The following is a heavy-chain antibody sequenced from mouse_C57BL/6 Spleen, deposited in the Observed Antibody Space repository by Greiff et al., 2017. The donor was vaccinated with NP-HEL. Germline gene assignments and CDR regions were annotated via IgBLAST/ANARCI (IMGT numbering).Heavy chain of an antibody. CDR2: ISDGGSYT. J-gene: IGHJ4*01. Sequence: EVQLVESGGGLVKPGGSLKLSCAASGFTFSSYAMSWVRQTPEKRLEWVATISDGGSYTYYPDNVKGRFTISRDNAKNNLYLQMSHLKSEDTAMYYCARDPYHYWGQVTSVTVSS. D-gene: IGHD2-10*01. CDR3: ARDPYHY. V-gene: IGHV5-4*01. CDR1: GFTFSSYA.